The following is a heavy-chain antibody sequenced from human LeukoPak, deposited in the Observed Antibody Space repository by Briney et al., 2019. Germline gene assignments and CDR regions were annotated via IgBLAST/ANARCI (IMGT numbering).Heavy chain of an antibody. Sequence: GASVNVSCKASGYTFTSYYMHWVRQAPGQGLEWMGIINPSGGSTSYAQKFQGRVTMTRDTSTSTVYMELSSLRSEDTAVYYCARDWPYSSGWYPGYYYYYGMDVWGQGTTVTVSS. J-gene: IGHJ6*02. CDR3: ARDWPYSSGWYPGYYYYYGMDV. CDR1: GYTFTSYY. CDR2: INPSGGST. V-gene: IGHV1-46*01. D-gene: IGHD6-19*01.